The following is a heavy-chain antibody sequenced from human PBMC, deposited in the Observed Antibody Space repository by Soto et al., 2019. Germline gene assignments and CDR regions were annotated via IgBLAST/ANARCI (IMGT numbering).Heavy chain of an antibody. J-gene: IGHJ4*02. CDR1: GFSITNTW. V-gene: IGHV3-15*07. CDR3: NSYPDFWGGHTPL. Sequence: EVQLVESGGGLVQPGGSLRLSCAASGFSITNTWMHWVRQAPGKGLEWVGGVKSKADGGTADYAAPVKGRFTVSRDDSNNTQYLQMNSLKMEDTAVYYCNSYPDFWGGHTPLWGQGTLVTVSS. D-gene: IGHD3-3*01. CDR2: VKSKADGGTA.